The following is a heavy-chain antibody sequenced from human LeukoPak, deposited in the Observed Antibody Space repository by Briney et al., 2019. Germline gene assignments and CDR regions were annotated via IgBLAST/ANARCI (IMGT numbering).Heavy chain of an antibody. J-gene: IGHJ4*01. D-gene: IGHD2-2*01. CDR3: ARDLGGSTGAPWYYFDY. CDR1: GYTFTDYY. V-gene: IGHV1-2*02. Sequence: ASVKVCCKASGYTFTDYYFHWVRQVPGQGLECMGWINPNTGGTDYPQKFQGRVTMTRDTSISTAYMELTSLRSDDTAVYYCARDLGGSTGAPWYYFDYWGQGTLVTVSS. CDR2: INPNTGGT.